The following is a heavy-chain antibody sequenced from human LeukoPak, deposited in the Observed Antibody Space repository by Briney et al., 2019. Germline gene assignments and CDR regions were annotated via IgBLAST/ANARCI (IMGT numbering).Heavy chain of an antibody. CDR3: ARGRGYCSGGSCYSGGSYCYYGMDV. CDR1: GGSFSGYY. V-gene: IGHV4-34*01. Sequence: PSETLSLTCAVYGGSFSGYYWSWIRQPPGKGLEWIGEINHSGSTNYNPSLKSRVTISVDTSKNQFSLKLSSVTAADTAVYYCARGRGYCSGGSCYSGGSYCYYGMDVWGQGTTVTVSS. CDR2: INHSGST. D-gene: IGHD2-15*01. J-gene: IGHJ6*02.